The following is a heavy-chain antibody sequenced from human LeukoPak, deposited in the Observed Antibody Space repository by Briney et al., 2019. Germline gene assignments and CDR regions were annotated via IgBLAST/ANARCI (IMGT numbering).Heavy chain of an antibody. J-gene: IGHJ6*02. D-gene: IGHD3-9*01. V-gene: IGHV3-48*03. CDR3: ARDGPRTTRRYFGWFSLHGMDV. CDR1: GFTFSSYE. Sequence: GGSLRLSCAASGFTFSSYEMNWVRQAPGKGLEWVSYISSSGSTIYYADSVKGRFTISRDNAKNSLYLQMNSLRAEDTAVYYCARDGPRTTRRYFGWFSLHGMDVWGQGTTVTVSS. CDR2: ISSSGSTI.